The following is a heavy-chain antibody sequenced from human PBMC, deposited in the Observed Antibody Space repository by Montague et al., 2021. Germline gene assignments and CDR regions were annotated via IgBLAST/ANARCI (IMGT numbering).Heavy chain of an antibody. V-gene: IGHV4-34*01. CDR2: VRHIGST. J-gene: IGHJ4*02. CDR1: GGSLSEYY. D-gene: IGHD3-10*01. CDR3: ASARGPFDY. Sequence: SETLSLTCGVYGGSLSEYYWTWIRQSPEKGLEWIGEVRHIGSTNYNPSLKSRVTMSVDKSKTQFSLKLRSVTAADTAVYYCASARGPFDYWGQGTVVTVSS.